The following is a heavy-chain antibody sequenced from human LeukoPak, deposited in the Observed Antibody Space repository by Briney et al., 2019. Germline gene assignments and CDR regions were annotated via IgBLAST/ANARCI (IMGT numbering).Heavy chain of an antibody. D-gene: IGHD1-26*01. CDR1: GFTFSSYG. CDR3: AKDPGGATTIYYFDY. Sequence: PGGSLRLSXAASGFTFSSYGMHWVRQAPGKGLEWVAFIRYDGSNKYYADSVKGRFTISRDNSKNTLYLQMNSLRAEDTAVYYCAKDPGGATTIYYFDYWGQGTLVTVSS. V-gene: IGHV3-30*02. CDR2: IRYDGSNK. J-gene: IGHJ4*02.